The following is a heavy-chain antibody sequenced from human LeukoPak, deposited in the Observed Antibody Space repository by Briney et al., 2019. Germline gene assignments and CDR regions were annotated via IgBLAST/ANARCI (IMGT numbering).Heavy chain of an antibody. CDR1: GGSISSSSYY. J-gene: IGHJ4*02. D-gene: IGHD3-9*01. V-gene: IGHV4-39*07. CDR2: IYYSGST. Sequence: SETLSLTCTVSGGSISSSSYYWGWIRQPPGKGLEWIGSIYYSGSTYYNPSLKSRVTISVDTSKNQFSLKLSSVTAADTAVYYCARVLLIDTYYDILTGYFTFDYWGQGTLVTVSS. CDR3: ARVLLIDTYYDILTGYFTFDY.